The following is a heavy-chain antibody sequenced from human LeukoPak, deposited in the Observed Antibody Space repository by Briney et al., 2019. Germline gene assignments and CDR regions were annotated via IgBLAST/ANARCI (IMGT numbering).Heavy chain of an antibody. D-gene: IGHD3-10*01. Sequence: ASVKVSCKASGYTFTSYDIDWVRQATGQGLEWMGWMNPNSGNTGYAQKFQGRVTMTRNTSISTAYMELSSLRSEDTAVYYCARGPMVRGVIRFWFDPWGQGTLVTVSS. CDR3: ARGPMVRGVIRFWFDP. CDR2: MNPNSGNT. V-gene: IGHV1-8*01. CDR1: GYTFTSYD. J-gene: IGHJ5*02.